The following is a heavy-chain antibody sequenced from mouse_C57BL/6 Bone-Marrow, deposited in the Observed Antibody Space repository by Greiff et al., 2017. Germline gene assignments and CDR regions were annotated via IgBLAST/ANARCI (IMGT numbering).Heavy chain of an antibody. J-gene: IGHJ1*03. CDR2: SRNKANDYTT. D-gene: IGHD2-1*01. V-gene: IGHV7-1*01. Sequence: EVKVVESGGGLVQSGRSLRLSCATSGFTFSDFYMEWVRQAPGKGLEWIAASRNKANDYTTEYSASVKGRFIVSRDTSQSILYLQMNALRAEDTAIYYCARDADGNYGYFDVWGTGTTVTVSS. CDR3: ARDADGNYGYFDV. CDR1: GFTFSDFY.